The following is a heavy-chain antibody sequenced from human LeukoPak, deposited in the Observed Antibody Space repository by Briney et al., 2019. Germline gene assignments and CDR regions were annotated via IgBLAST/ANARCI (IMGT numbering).Heavy chain of an antibody. V-gene: IGHV4-39*01. CDR2: IYYSGST. CDR3: ARQGIVILDY. Sequence: SETLSLTCTVSGGSISSSSYYWGWIRQPPGKGLEWIGSIYYSGSTYYNPSLKSRLTISVDTSKNQFSLKLSSVTAADTAVYYCARQGIVILDYWGQGTLVTVSS. D-gene: IGHD2/OR15-2a*01. CDR1: GGSISSSSYY. J-gene: IGHJ4*02.